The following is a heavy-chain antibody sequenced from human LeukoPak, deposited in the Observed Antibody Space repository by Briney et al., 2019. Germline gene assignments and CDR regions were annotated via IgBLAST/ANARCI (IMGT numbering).Heavy chain of an antibody. CDR2: IFPGDSDT. CDR1: GYSFTTNW. V-gene: IGHV5-51*01. J-gene: IGHJ4*02. Sequence: GESLKISCKASGYSFTTNWIGWVRQMPGQGLEWMGIIFPGDSDTRHSPSFQGQVTISADKSISTAYLQWRSLKASDTALYYCAKSSYRGAIAAAGVDYWGQGTLVTVSS. CDR3: AKSSYRGAIAAAGVDY. D-gene: IGHD6-13*01.